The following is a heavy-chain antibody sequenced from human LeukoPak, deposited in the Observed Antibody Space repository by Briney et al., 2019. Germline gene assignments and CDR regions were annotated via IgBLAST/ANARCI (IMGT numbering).Heavy chain of an antibody. CDR2: ISGNGDST. Sequence: GGSLRLSCAASRFNFKINGMNWVPQAPGKGLEWASSISGNGDSTFYADSVRGRFTISRDNSKNTLYLQMNSLRAEDTAVYYCARHRPGSYSDYFDYWGQGTLVTVSS. CDR3: ARHRPGSYSDYFDY. J-gene: IGHJ4*02. D-gene: IGHD3-10*01. V-gene: IGHV3-23*01. CDR1: RFNFKING.